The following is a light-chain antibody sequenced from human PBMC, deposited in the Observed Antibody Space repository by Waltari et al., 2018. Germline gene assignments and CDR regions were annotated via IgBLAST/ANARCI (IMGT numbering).Light chain of an antibody. J-gene: IGLJ3*02. CDR3: HSYDFSLRGSV. Sequence: QSLLTPPPSVSGAPGQRVTISCTGTTSNIGAGYDLTRYQQLPRAAPKLLIYTNTNRPSGVPYRFSASKSDTSASLAITGLQAEDEADYYCHSYDFSLRGSVFGGGTKLTVL. CDR2: TNT. V-gene: IGLV1-40*01. CDR1: TSNIGAGYD.